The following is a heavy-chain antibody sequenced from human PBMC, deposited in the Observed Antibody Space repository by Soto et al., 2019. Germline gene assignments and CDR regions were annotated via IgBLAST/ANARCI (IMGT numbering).Heavy chain of an antibody. V-gene: IGHV4-28*01. Sequence: SETLSLTCAVSGYSISSSNWWGWIRQPPGKGLEWIGYIYYSGSTYYNPSLKSRVTMSVDTSKNQFSLKLSSVTAVDTAVYYCARIGNNWNDHYFDYWGQGTLVTVSS. CDR1: GYSISSSNW. J-gene: IGHJ4*02. CDR3: ARIGNNWNDHYFDY. D-gene: IGHD1-1*01. CDR2: IYYSGST.